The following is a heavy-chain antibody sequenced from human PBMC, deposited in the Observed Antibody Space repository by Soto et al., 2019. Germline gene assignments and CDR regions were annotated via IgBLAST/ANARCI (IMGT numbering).Heavy chain of an antibody. V-gene: IGHV3-15*01. J-gene: IGHJ2*01. Sequence: EVQLVESGGGLVQPGGSLRLSCAASGFTFSNAWMSWVRQAPGKGLEWVGRIKSKTDGGTTDYAAPVKGRFTISRDDSKSTLYLQMNSLKTEDTAVYYCTTRMITFGGVIVFDLWGRGTLVTVSS. D-gene: IGHD3-16*02. CDR3: TTRMITFGGVIVFDL. CDR1: GFTFSNAW. CDR2: IKSKTDGGTT.